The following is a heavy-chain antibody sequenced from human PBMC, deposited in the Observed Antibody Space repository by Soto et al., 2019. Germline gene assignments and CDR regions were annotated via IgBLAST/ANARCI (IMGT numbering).Heavy chain of an antibody. V-gene: IGHV4-59*08. Sequence: SETLSLTCTVSGGSISSYYWSWIRQPPGKGLEWIGYIYYSGSTNYNPSLKSRVTISVDTPKNQFSLKLSSVTAADTAVYYCARHYPPGSWYFDYWGQGTLVTVSS. CDR1: GGSISSYY. D-gene: IGHD2-15*01. CDR2: IYYSGST. CDR3: ARHYPPGSWYFDY. J-gene: IGHJ4*02.